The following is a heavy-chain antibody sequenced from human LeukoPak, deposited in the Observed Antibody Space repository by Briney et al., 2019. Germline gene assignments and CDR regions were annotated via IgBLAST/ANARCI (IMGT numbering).Heavy chain of an antibody. V-gene: IGHV3-23*01. D-gene: IGHD3-22*01. J-gene: IGHJ4*02. Sequence: GASLRLSCAASGFTFSSYAMSWVRQAPGKGLEWVSVISGSGGNTYYADSVKGRFTISRDNSKNTLYLQMNSLRAEDTAVYYCAKEGYYDSSGYYTFDYWGQGTLVTVSS. CDR3: AKEGYYDSSGYYTFDY. CDR1: GFTFSSYA. CDR2: ISGSGGNT.